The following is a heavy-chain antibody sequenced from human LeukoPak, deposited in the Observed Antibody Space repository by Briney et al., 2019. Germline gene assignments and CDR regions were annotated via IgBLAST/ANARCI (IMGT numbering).Heavy chain of an antibody. Sequence: GGSLRLSCAASGFTFSSYEMNWVRQAPGKGREWVSYISSSGSTIYYADSVKGRFTISRDNAKNSLYLQMNSLRAEDTAVYYCARRGTAMGYFDYWGQGTLVTVSS. V-gene: IGHV3-48*03. CDR3: ARRGTAMGYFDY. CDR2: ISSSGSTI. CDR1: GFTFSSYE. D-gene: IGHD5-18*01. J-gene: IGHJ4*02.